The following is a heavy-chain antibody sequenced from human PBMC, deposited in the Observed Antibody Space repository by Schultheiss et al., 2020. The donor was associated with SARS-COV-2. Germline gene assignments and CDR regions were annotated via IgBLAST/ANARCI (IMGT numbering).Heavy chain of an antibody. J-gene: IGHJ6*02. CDR3: ARLWDSGYYYYYGMDV. Sequence: GGSLRLSCAASGFTVSSNYMSWVRQAPGKGLEWVSVIYSGGSTYYADSVKGRFTISRDNSKNTLYLQMNSLRAEDTAVYYCARLWDSGYYYYYGMDVWGQGTTVTVSS. CDR2: IYSGGST. V-gene: IGHV3-53*01. D-gene: IGHD3-10*01. CDR1: GFTVSSNY.